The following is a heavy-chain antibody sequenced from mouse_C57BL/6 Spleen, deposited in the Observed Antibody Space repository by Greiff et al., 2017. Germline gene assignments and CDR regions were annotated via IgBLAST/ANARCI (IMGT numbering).Heavy chain of an antibody. V-gene: IGHV1-69*01. CDR2: IDPSDSYT. Sequence: VQLQQPGAELVMPGASVKLSCKASGYTFTSYWMHWVKQRPGQGLEWIGEIDPSDSYTNYNQKFKGKSTLTVAKSSSTAYMQLSSLTSEDSAVYYCASLHYYGSSPFAYWGQGTLVTVSA. CDR1: GYTFTSYW. CDR3: ASLHYYGSSPFAY. D-gene: IGHD1-1*01. J-gene: IGHJ3*01.